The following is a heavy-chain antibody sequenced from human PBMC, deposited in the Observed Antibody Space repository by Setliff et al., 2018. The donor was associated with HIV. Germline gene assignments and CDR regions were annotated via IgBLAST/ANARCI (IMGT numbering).Heavy chain of an antibody. J-gene: IGHJ5*01. V-gene: IGHV1-69*13. CDR3: ARGTWMQARWWFDS. CDR2: IIPVLGTT. D-gene: IGHD5-18*01. CDR1: GGTFNNYA. Sequence: SVKVSCKASGGTFNNYAISWVRQAPGQGLEWMGGIIPVLGTTNYAQKIQGRVKFSADESTGTAYMDLTRLRVDDTAIYYCARGTWMQARWWFDSWGQGTQVTVSS.